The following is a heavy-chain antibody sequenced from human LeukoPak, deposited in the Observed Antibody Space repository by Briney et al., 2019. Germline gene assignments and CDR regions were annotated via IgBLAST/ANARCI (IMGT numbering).Heavy chain of an antibody. J-gene: IGHJ3*02. CDR1: GFTFNRYA. Sequence: VGSLRLSCAASGFTFNRYAMNWVRQAPGEGLECVSSISGSGGRTYYADSVKGRFTISRDNSKNTMYLQMNSLRAEDTAEYYCAKDRDDYGDPDVFDMWGQGTMVTVS. V-gene: IGHV3-23*01. CDR2: ISGSGGRT. D-gene: IGHD4-17*01. CDR3: AKDRDDYGDPDVFDM.